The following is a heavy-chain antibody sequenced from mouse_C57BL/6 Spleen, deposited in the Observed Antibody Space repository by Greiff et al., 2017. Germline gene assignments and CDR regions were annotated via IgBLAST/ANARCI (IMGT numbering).Heavy chain of an antibody. Sequence: VKLMESGPGLVQPSQSLSITCTVSGFSLTSYGVHWVRQSPGKGLEWLGVIWSGGSTDNNAAFISRLSISKDNSKSQVFFKRNSLQADDTAIYYCARKDPGAMDYWGQGTSVTVSS. CDR3: ARKDPGAMDY. CDR2: IWSGGST. CDR1: GFSLTSYG. V-gene: IGHV2-2*01. J-gene: IGHJ4*01.